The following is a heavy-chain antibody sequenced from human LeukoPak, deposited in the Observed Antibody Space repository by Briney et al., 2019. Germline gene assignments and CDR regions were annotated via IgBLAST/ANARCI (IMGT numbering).Heavy chain of an antibody. Sequence: SVKVSCKASGGTFSSYAISWVRQAPGQGLEWMGGIIPIFGTANYAQKFQGRVTITTDESTSTAYMELSSLRSEDTAVYYCARGRGGFSLFYSRSYYFDYWGQGTLVTVSS. CDR1: GGTFSSYA. V-gene: IGHV1-69*05. D-gene: IGHD6-6*01. CDR3: ARGRGGFSLFYSRSYYFDY. CDR2: IIPIFGTA. J-gene: IGHJ4*02.